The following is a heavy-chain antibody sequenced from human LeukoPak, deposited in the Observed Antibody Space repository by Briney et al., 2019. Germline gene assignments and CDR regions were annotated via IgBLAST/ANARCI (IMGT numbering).Heavy chain of an antibody. V-gene: IGHV1-46*01. CDR3: ARVGNDFEYYFDY. Sequence: ASVKVSCKASGYTFTRHYMHWVRQAPGQGLEWMGVINPGGSWTSYAQKFQGRVTMTRDMSTSTDYMELSSLRSEDTAVYYCARVGNDFEYYFDYWGQGTLVTVSS. CDR2: INPGGSWT. CDR1: GYTFTRHY. D-gene: IGHD3-3*01. J-gene: IGHJ4*02.